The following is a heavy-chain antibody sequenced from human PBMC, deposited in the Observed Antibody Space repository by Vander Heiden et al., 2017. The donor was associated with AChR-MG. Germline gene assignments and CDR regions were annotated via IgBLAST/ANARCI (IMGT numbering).Heavy chain of an antibody. CDR1: GYTFTSYD. J-gene: IGHJ4*02. Sequence: QVQPVQSGAEVKKPGASVKVSCKASGYTFTSYDLNWVRQATGQGREWMGGMNPNSGNTGYAQKFQGRVTMTRNTSISTAYMELSSLRSEDTAVYYCARGLRDSSGREFFDYWGQGTLVTVSS. V-gene: IGHV1-8*01. CDR2: MNPNSGNT. CDR3: ARGLRDSSGREFFDY. D-gene: IGHD3-22*01.